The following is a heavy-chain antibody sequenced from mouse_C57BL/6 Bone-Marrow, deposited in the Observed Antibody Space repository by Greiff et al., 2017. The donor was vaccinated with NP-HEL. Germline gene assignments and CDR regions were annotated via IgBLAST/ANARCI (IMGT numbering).Heavy chain of an antibody. Sequence: VQLQQSGAELVKPGASVKLSCTASGFNIKDYYMHWVKQRTEQGLEWIGRIDPEDGETTYAPKFQGKATITADTSSNTAYLQLSSLTSEDTAVYYCASTVVATSGLLEDYWGKGTTLTVSS. V-gene: IGHV14-2*01. D-gene: IGHD1-1*01. CDR2: IDPEDGET. CDR3: ASTVVATSGLLEDY. J-gene: IGHJ2*01. CDR1: GFNIKDYY.